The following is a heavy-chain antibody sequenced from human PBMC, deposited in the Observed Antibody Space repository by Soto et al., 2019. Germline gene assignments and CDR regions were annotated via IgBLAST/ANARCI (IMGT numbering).Heavy chain of an antibody. D-gene: IGHD1-26*01. Sequence: EVRLVESGGGLVKPGGSLRLSCAASGFTFRTVWMSWVRQAPGKGLEWVGRVKSRSDGGTTDYAAPVKGRFTVSRDDSQSTLSLQMDSLKIEDSAVYFCTTAAGGMWGADYWGQGTPVTVSS. CDR3: TTAAGGMWGADY. CDR1: GFTFRTVW. CDR2: VKSRSDGGTT. J-gene: IGHJ4*02. V-gene: IGHV3-15*01.